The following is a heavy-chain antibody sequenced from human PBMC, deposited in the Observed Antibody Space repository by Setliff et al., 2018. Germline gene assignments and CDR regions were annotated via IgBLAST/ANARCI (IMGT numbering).Heavy chain of an antibody. V-gene: IGHV1-8*03. J-gene: IGHJ4*02. D-gene: IGHD3-3*01. CDR3: ARSNPRYYDFWSGYSLQEFDY. Sequence: ASVKVSCKASGYTFTSYDINWVRQATGQGLEWMGWMNPNSGNTGYAQKVQGRVTITRNTSISTAYMELSSLRSEDTAVYYCARSNPRYYDFWSGYSLQEFDYWGQGTLVTVSS. CDR1: GYTFTSYD. CDR2: MNPNSGNT.